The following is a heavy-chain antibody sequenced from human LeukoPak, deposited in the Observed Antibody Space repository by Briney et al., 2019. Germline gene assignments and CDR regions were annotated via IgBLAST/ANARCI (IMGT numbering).Heavy chain of an antibody. CDR1: GGSISSSSYY. J-gene: IGHJ4*02. Sequence: SETLSLTCTVSGGSISSSSYYWGWIRQPPGKGLEWIGSIYYSGSTYYNPSLKSRVTISVDTSKNQFSLKLSSVTAADTAVYYCARSDKHYYDSSGYSRWGQGTLVTVSS. D-gene: IGHD3-22*01. CDR2: IYYSGST. CDR3: ARSDKHYYDSSGYSR. V-gene: IGHV4-39*07.